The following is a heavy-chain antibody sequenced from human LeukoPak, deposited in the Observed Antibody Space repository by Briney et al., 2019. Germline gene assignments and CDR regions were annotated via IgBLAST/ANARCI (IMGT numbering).Heavy chain of an antibody. D-gene: IGHD6-13*01. CDR2: IIPILGIA. J-gene: IGHJ5*02. Sequence: SVKVSCKASRGTFSSYAISWVRQAPGQGLEWMGRIIPILGIANYAQKFQGRVTITADKSTSTAYMELSSLRSEDTAVYYCARDQGGTLGNKEPDSSWYPNWFDPWGQGTLVTVSS. CDR3: ARDQGGTLGNKEPDSSWYPNWFDP. V-gene: IGHV1-69*04. CDR1: RGTFSSYA.